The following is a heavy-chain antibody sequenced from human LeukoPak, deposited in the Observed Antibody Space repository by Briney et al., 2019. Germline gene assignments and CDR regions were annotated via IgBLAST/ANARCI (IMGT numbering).Heavy chain of an antibody. D-gene: IGHD1-26*01. Sequence: GRSLRLSCAASGFTFSSYGMHWVRQAPGKGLEWVAVISYDGSNKYYADSVKGRFTISRDNSKNTLYLQMNSLRAEDSAVYYCARGRGSYSADYWGQGTLVTVSS. J-gene: IGHJ4*02. V-gene: IGHV3-30*03. CDR3: ARGRGSYSADY. CDR1: GFTFSSYG. CDR2: ISYDGSNK.